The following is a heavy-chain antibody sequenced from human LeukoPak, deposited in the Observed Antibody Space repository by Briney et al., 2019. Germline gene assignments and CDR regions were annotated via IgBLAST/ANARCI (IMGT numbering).Heavy chain of an antibody. J-gene: IGHJ6*03. CDR2: MEEDGSEK. V-gene: IGHV3-7*01. CDR3: ARRGGQASYYYYMDV. CDR1: GFTFSSYW. Sequence: GGSLRLSCAASGFTFSSYWMSWVRQAPGKGLEWVANMEEDGSEKYYVDSVKGRFTVSRDNAKNSLFLQMNSLRAEDTAVYYCARRGGQASYYYYMDVWGKGTTVTVSS. D-gene: IGHD2-15*01.